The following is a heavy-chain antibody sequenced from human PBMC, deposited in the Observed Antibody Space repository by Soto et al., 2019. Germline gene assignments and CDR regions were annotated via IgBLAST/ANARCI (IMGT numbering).Heavy chain of an antibody. CDR2: IYYSGST. J-gene: IGHJ5*02. D-gene: IGHD1-26*01. CDR3: ARLFYGTNWFDP. Sequence: PSETLSLTCTVSGGSISSYYWSWIRQPPGKGLEWIGYIYYSGSTNYNPSLKSRVTISVDTSKNQFSLKLSSVTAADTAVYYCARLFYGTNWFDPLGQAPLVTVS. CDR1: GGSISSYY. V-gene: IGHV4-59*08.